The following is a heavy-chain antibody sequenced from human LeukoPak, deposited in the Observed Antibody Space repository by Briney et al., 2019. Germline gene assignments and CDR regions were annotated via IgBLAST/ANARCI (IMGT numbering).Heavy chain of an antibody. CDR1: GFTFSSYS. J-gene: IGHJ4*02. CDR2: ISSSNAFI. CDR3: AGAPMYGSSYFDY. D-gene: IGHD3-10*01. V-gene: IGHV3-21*01. Sequence: GGSLRLSCAAPGFTFSSYSMNWVRQAPGKGLEWVSSISSSNAFIYYADSVTGRFTISRDNPKNSLYLQMSSLRAEDTAVYYCAGAPMYGSSYFDYWGQGTLVTVSS.